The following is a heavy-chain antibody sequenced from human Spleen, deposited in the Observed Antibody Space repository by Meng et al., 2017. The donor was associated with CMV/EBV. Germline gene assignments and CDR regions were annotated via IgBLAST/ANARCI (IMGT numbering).Heavy chain of an antibody. V-gene: IGHV4-34*01. CDR1: GGSFSGYY. J-gene: IGHJ2*01. CDR3: ARGLFDL. CDR2: INHSGST. Sequence: QVPLQQWGAGLLKPSEILYLTCAVYGGSFSGYYWSWIRQPPGKGLEWIGEINHSGSTNYNPSLKSRVTISVDTSKNQFSLKLSSVTAADTAVYYCARGLFDLWGRGTLVTVSS.